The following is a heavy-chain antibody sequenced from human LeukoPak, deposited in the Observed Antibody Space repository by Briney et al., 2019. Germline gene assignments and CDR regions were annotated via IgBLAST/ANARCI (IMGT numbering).Heavy chain of an antibody. Sequence: ASVRVSCQASGYTFFHHYIHWIRQAPGQGLEWMGWMNPNNGDTTYAQKFQGRVTMTRDTSINTAYMELSGLISDDTAVYFCVRIYRGPDAWGQGTLVTVSS. CDR2: MNPNNGDT. D-gene: IGHD5-12*01. J-gene: IGHJ5*02. V-gene: IGHV1-2*02. CDR3: VRIYRGPDA. CDR1: GYTFFHHY.